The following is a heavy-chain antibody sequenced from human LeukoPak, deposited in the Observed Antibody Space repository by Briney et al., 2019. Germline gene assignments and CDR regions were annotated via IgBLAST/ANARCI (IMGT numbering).Heavy chain of an antibody. V-gene: IGHV3-43*02. D-gene: IGHD3-10*01. CDR1: GFTFDDYA. J-gene: IGHJ6*02. CDR2: ISGDGGST. CDR3: AKDQLITMVRGVSYYYYGMDV. Sequence: HPGGSLRLSCAASGFTFDDYAMHWVRQAPGKGLEWVSLISGDGGSTYYAGSVKGRFTISRDNSKNSLYLQMNSLRTEDTALYYCAKDQLITMVRGVSYYYYGMDVWGQGTTVTVSS.